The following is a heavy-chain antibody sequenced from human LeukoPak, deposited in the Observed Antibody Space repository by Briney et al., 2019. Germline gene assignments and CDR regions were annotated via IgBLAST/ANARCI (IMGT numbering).Heavy chain of an antibody. V-gene: IGHV3-30*18. Sequence: GGSLRLSCAASGFTFSSYGMHWVRQAPGKGLEWVAVISYDGSNKYYADSVKGRFTISRDNSKNTLYLQMNSLRAEDTAVYYCAKVAGVLWFGELDNFDYWGQGTLVTVSS. CDR2: ISYDGSNK. D-gene: IGHD3-10*01. CDR1: GFTFSSYG. J-gene: IGHJ4*02. CDR3: AKVAGVLWFGELDNFDY.